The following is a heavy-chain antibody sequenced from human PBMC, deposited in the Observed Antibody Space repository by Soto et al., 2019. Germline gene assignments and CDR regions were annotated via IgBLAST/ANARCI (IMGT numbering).Heavy chain of an antibody. CDR2: INHSGGT. CDR3: ARATRNLHSSGWYWFDP. Sequence: PSETLSLTCAVSGGSFSGYYWSWIRQSPGKGLEWIGDINHSGGTNYNPSLKSRVTISGDTSRSQFSLRLSSVTAADTAVYYCARATRNLHSSGWYWFDPWGQGTLVTVSS. V-gene: IGHV4-34*01. J-gene: IGHJ5*02. D-gene: IGHD6-19*01. CDR1: GGSFSGYY.